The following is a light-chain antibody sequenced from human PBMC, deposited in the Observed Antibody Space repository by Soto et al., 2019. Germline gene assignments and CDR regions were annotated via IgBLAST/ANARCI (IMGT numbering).Light chain of an antibody. J-gene: IGKJ3*01. CDR2: GAS. Sequence: EIVLTQSPGTLSLSLGERATLSCRASQSVSSNNFAWYQQRPGQAPRVVIYGASTRATGIPESFSGSGSGTAFTLTISRLEPADYAGYYCQQYGGSTLTFGPGTKVDIK. CDR1: QSVSSNN. V-gene: IGKV3-20*01. CDR3: QQYGGSTLT.